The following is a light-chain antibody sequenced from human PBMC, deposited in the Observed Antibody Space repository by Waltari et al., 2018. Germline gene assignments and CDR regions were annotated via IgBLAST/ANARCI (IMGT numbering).Light chain of an antibody. CDR2: DVV. V-gene: IGLV2-14*01. Sequence: QSAMTQPASVSGSPGQTITISCTGTSSDIGGHNYVSWYQQHRGKAPHLMISDVVKRPVRVTNRFSGTKSGNTASLTISGLQAEDDAIYYCISYASSKFCGWTKLTVL. CDR1: SSDIGGHNY. J-gene: IGLJ2*01. CDR3: ISYASSK.